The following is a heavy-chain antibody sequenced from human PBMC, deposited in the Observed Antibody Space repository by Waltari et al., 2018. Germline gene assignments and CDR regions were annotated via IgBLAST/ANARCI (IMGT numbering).Heavy chain of an antibody. V-gene: IGHV3-21*01. D-gene: IGHD2-15*01. CDR3: ARELLQGGIPADY. J-gene: IGHJ4*02. Sequence: EVQLVESGGGLVKPGGSLRLSCAASGFTFSSYSMNWVRQAPGKGLEWVSSISSSSSYIYYADSVKGRFTISRDNAKNSLYLQMNSLRAEDTAVYYCARELLQGGIPADYWGQGTLVTVSS. CDR2: ISSSSSYI. CDR1: GFTFSSYS.